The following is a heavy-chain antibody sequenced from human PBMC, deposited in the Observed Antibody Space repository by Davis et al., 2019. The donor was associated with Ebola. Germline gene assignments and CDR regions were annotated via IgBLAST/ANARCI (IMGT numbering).Heavy chain of an antibody. CDR1: GYTFTSYW. D-gene: IGHD5-18*01. CDR2: IDPSDSYT. J-gene: IGHJ4*02. Sequence: GESLKISCKGSGYTFTSYWIAWVRQVPGKGLEWMGRIDPSDSYTNYSPSFQGHVTISADKSISTAYLQWSSLKASDTAMYYCARHPTATDYWGQGTLVTVSS. V-gene: IGHV5-10-1*01. CDR3: ARHPTATDY.